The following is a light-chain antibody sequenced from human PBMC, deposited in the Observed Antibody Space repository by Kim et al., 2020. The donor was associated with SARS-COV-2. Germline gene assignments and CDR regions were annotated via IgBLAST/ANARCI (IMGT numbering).Light chain of an antibody. V-gene: IGLV3-1*01. CDR3: QAWDITTAV. CDR2: QDR. CDR1: KLGDKY. J-gene: IGLJ2*01. Sequence: SYELTQPPSVSVSPGQTASITCSGDKLGDKYACWYQQKPGQSPVLVIYQDRKRPSGIPERFSGSNSGNTATLTISGTQAMDEADYYCQAWDITTAVCGGGTKLTVL.